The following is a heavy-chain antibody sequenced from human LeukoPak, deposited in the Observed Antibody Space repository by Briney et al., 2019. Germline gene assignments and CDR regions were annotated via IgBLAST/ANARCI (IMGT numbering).Heavy chain of an antibody. CDR1: AYTFTAYY. CDR3: ARAYGSGSYGYFDL. V-gene: IGHV1-2*02. Sequence: ASVKVSCKASAYTFTAYYLYWVRQAPGQGLESMGWINPKSGGTDYAQKFQGRVTMTRDTSISTACMELSSLGSDDTAIYYCARAYGSGSYGYFDLWGRGTLVTVSS. CDR2: INPKSGGT. D-gene: IGHD3-10*01. J-gene: IGHJ2*01.